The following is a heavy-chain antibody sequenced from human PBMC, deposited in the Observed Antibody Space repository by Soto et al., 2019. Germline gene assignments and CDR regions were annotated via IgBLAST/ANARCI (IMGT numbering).Heavy chain of an antibody. J-gene: IGHJ4*02. CDR3: AVQGHVWGNYRYIDY. D-gene: IGHD3-16*02. Sequence: ASVKVSCKASGYTFTSYDINWVRQATGQGLEWMGWMNPNSGNTGYAQKFQGRVTMTRNTSISTAYMELSSLRSEDTALYYCAVQGHVWGNYRYIDYWGQGTLVTVSS. CDR1: GYTFTSYD. CDR2: MNPNSGNT. V-gene: IGHV1-8*01.